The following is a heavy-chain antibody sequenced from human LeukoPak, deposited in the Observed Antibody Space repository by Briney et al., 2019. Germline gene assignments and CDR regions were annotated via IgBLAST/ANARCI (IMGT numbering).Heavy chain of an antibody. CDR1: GYSFTNYW. D-gene: IGHD6-19*01. J-gene: IGHJ4*02. V-gene: IGHV5-51*01. CDR3: ARFSHSSGWFTGYFDY. Sequence: GESLKISCQGSGYSFTNYWIGWVRQMPGKGLEWMGIIYPGDSDTRYSPSFQGQVTISADKSISTAYLQWSSLKASDTAMYYCARFSHSSGWFTGYFDYWGQGTLVTVSS. CDR2: IYPGDSDT.